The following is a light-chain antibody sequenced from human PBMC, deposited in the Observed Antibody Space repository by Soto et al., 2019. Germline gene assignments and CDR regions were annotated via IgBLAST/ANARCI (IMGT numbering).Light chain of an antibody. CDR1: QAISSDF. V-gene: IGKV3-20*01. CDR2: GAY. J-gene: IGKJ1*01. Sequence: EIVVTQSPGTLSLSPGERATLSCRASQAISSDFLAWYQQKPGQAPRLLIYGAYSRSAGIPDRFSGSGSGTDFTLTISRLEPEDFAVYYCQHYGSSLWTFGQGPRWKSN. CDR3: QHYGSSLWT.